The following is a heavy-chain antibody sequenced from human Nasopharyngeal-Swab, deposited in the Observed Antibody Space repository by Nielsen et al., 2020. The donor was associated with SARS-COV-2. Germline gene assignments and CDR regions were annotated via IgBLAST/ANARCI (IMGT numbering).Heavy chain of an antibody. CDR2: IFYSGST. Sequence: SETLPLTCTVSGGSISSSSYYWSWIRQPPGKGLEWIGSIFYSGSTYYNPSLKSRVTISVDTSKNQFSLRLSSVTAADTAVYYCARIPSLYSGSAPFDYWGRGTLVTVSS. J-gene: IGHJ4*02. D-gene: IGHD1-26*01. CDR1: GGSISSSSYY. CDR3: ARIPSLYSGSAPFDY. V-gene: IGHV4-39*01.